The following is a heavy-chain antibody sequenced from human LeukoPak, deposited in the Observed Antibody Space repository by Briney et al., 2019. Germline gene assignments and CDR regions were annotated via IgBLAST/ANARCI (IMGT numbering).Heavy chain of an antibody. Sequence: ASVKVSCKASGYTFTGYYMHWVRQAPGQGLEWMGWINPNSGGTNYAQKFQGRVTMTRDTSISTAYMELSRLRSDDTAVYYCARVVGYSYGYNDYWGQGTLVTVSS. J-gene: IGHJ4*02. CDR3: ARVVGYSYGYNDY. CDR2: INPNSGGT. D-gene: IGHD5-18*01. CDR1: GYTFTGYY. V-gene: IGHV1-2*02.